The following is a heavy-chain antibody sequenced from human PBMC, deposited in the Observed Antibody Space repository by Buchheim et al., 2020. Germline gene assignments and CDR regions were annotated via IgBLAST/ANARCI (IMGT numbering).Heavy chain of an antibody. Sequence: VQLVESGGGVVQPGRSLRLSCAASGFTFSSYAMHWVRQAPGKGLEWVAVIYSGGSTYYADSVKGRFTISRDNSKNTLYLQMNSLRAEDTAVYYCARVVDYGGNSEYFQHWGQGTL. V-gene: IGHV3-66*01. CDR1: GFTFSSYA. CDR3: ARVVDYGGNSEYFQH. J-gene: IGHJ1*01. CDR2: IYSGGST. D-gene: IGHD4-23*01.